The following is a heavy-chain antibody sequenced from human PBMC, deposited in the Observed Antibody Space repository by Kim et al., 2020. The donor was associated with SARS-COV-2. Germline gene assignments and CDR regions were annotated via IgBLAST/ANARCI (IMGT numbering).Heavy chain of an antibody. CDR1: GGSFSGYY. D-gene: IGHD3-10*01. CDR2: INHSGST. V-gene: IGHV4-34*01. CDR3: ASGHPAMGRVSDY. J-gene: IGHJ4*02. Sequence: SETLSLTCAVYGGSFSGYYWSWIRQPPGKGLEWIGEINHSGSTNYNPSLKSRVTISVDTSKNQFSLKLSSVTAADTAVYYCASGHPAMGRVSDYWGQGTLVTVSS.